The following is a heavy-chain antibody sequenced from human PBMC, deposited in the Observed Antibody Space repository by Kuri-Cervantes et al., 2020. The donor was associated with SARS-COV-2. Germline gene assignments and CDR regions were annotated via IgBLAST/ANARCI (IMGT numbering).Heavy chain of an antibody. J-gene: IGHJ4*02. V-gene: IGHV1-18*01. D-gene: IGHD3-22*01. CDR3: ARDAGYYDSVGYRYYFDY. CDR1: GYTFTSYG. CDR2: ISAYNGNT. Sequence: ASVKVSCKASGYTFTSYGISWVRQAPVQGLEWMGWISAYNGNTNYAQKLQGRVTMTTDTPTSTAYMELRSLRSDDTAVYYCARDAGYYDSVGYRYYFDYWGQGTLVTVSS.